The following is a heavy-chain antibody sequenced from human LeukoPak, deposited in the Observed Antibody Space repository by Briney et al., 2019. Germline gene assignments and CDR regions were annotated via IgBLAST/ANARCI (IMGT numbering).Heavy chain of an antibody. CDR2: ISYDGSNK. V-gene: IGHV3-30-3*01. CDR1: GFTFSSYA. J-gene: IGHJ3*02. CDR3: AREGRYPGAFDI. Sequence: GGSLRLSCAASGFTFSSYAMHWVRQAPGKGLEWVAVISYDGSNKYYADSVKGRFTISRDNSKNTPYLQMNSLRAEDTAVYYCAREGRYPGAFDIWGQGTMVTVSS. D-gene: IGHD2-2*02.